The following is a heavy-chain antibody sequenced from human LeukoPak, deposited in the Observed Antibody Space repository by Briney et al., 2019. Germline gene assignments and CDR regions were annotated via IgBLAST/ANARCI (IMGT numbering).Heavy chain of an antibody. Sequence: GGSLRLSCAASGFTVSSNYMSWVRQAPGKGLEWVSVIYSGGYTFYADSVKGRFTTSRDNSKNTLFLQMNSLRAEDTAVYYCARRGYYDSDGLDYWGQGTLVTVSS. V-gene: IGHV3-66*01. CDR3: ARRGYYDSDGLDY. J-gene: IGHJ4*02. CDR2: IYSGGYT. D-gene: IGHD3-22*01. CDR1: GFTVSSNY.